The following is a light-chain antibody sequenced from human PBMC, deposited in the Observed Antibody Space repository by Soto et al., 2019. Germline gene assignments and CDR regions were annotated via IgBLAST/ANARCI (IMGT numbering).Light chain of an antibody. Sequence: QAVVTQPPSVSGAPGQRVTISCTGSSSNIRAGYDVHWYQQLPGTAPKLLIYGNNNRPSGVPDRFSGSKSGTSASLAITGLQAEDEADYYCQSYDSSLSSYVFGTGTKVTVL. J-gene: IGLJ1*01. CDR2: GNN. CDR3: QSYDSSLSSYV. V-gene: IGLV1-40*01. CDR1: SSNIRAGYD.